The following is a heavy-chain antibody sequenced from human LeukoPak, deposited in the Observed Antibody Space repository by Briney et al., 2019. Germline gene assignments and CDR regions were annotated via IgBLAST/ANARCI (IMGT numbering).Heavy chain of an antibody. CDR1: GFSFSTYW. D-gene: IGHD1-26*01. V-gene: IGHV3-7*01. J-gene: IGHJ4*02. CDR2: IKQDGSEK. Sequence: GGSLRLSCAASGFSFSTYWMSWVRQAPGKGLEWVATIKQDGSEKYYVDSVKGRFTISRDNAKNSLYLQMNSLRAEDTAVYYCARDKIVGATFLDYWGQGTLVTVSS. CDR3: ARDKIVGATFLDY.